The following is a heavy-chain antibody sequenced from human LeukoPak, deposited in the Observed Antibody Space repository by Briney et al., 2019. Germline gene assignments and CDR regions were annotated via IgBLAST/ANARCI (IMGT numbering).Heavy chain of an antibody. V-gene: IGHV4-4*02. CDR3: VRDVISAAAY. CDR2: IHHSRST. Sequence: PSETLSLTCDVSGGSFSSTNWWSWVRPTPGKGLEWIGEIHHSRSTNYNPSLRSRVTISIDKSKNQFSLKLSSVTAADTAVYYCVRDVISAAAYWGQGTLVTVSS. CDR1: GGSFSSTNW. J-gene: IGHJ4*02. D-gene: IGHD6-13*01.